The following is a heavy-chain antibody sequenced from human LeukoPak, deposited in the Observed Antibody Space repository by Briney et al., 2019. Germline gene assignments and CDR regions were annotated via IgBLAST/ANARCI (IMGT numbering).Heavy chain of an antibody. CDR1: GGSISSSSYY. CDR3: ARHFASTVYRFDY. V-gene: IGHV4-39*01. D-gene: IGHD1-1*01. J-gene: IGHJ4*02. Sequence: PSETLSLTCTVSGGSISSSSYYWDWIRQPPGKGLEWIGTIEYSGSTYYNPSLKSRVTISVDTSKNQFSLKVHSVTAADTSVYYCARHFASTVYRFDYWGPGTLVTVSA. CDR2: IEYSGST.